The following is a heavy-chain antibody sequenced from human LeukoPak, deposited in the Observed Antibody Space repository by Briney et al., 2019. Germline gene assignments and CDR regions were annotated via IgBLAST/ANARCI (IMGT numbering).Heavy chain of an antibody. Sequence: GGSLRLSCAASGFTFSSSWMTWVRQAPGKGLQWVSVIYGAGVGITSYIDSVKGRFTISRDNSRNTVYLQMNSLRVEDTAVYYCARELGDWGQGTLVSVSS. J-gene: IGHJ4*02. V-gene: IGHV3-53*01. CDR3: ARELGD. CDR1: GFTFSSSW. CDR2: IYGAGVGIT.